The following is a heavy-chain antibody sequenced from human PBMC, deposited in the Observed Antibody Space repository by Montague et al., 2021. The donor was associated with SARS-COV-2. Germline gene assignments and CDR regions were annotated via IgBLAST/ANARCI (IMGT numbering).Heavy chain of an antibody. D-gene: IGHD6-19*01. CDR3: VREVGLVVARTLGRLDP. CDR2: TNSDGRST. Sequence: SLRLSCAVSGFTFSEYWMHWVRQAPGKGLEWVSRTNSDGRSTTYADSVKGRFTISRDNAKNMLYLQINSLRGEDTAVYYCVREVGLVVARTLGRLDPWGQRTLVTVSS. J-gene: IGHJ5*02. V-gene: IGHV3-74*01. CDR1: GFTFSEYW.